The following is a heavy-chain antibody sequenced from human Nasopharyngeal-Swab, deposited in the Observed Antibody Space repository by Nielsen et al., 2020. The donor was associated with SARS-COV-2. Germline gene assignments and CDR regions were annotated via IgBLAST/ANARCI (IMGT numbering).Heavy chain of an antibody. V-gene: IGHV3-53*01. D-gene: IGHD3-16*01. J-gene: IGHJ4*02. CDR3: ARGGGDDYVWGSYNYYFDY. CDR2: IYSGGST. CDR1: GFTVSSNY. Sequence: GGSLRLSCAASGFTVSSNYMSWVRQAPGTGLEWVSVIYSGGSTYYADSVKGRFTISRDNSKNTLYLQMNSLRAEDKAVYYCARGGGDDYVWGSYNYYFDYWGQGTLVTVSS.